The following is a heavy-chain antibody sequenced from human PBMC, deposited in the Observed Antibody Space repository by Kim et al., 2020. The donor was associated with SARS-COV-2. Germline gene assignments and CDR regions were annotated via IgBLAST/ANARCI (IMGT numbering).Heavy chain of an antibody. CDR3: AKVEWELLRY. J-gene: IGHJ4*02. Sequence: STYYADSGKGRFTISRDNSKNTLYLQMNSLRAEDTAVYYCAKVEWELLRYWGQGTLVTVSS. D-gene: IGHD1-26*01. V-gene: IGHV3-23*03. CDR2: ST.